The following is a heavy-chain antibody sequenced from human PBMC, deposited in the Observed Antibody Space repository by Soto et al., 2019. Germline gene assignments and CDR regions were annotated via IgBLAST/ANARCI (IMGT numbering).Heavy chain of an antibody. V-gene: IGHV3-7*01. CDR3: ARRRFAAYGDFDY. D-gene: IGHD4-17*01. CDR1: GFTFNIYW. J-gene: IGHJ4*02. CDR2: IKEDGSEK. Sequence: GGSLRLSCAASGFTFNIYWMSWVRQAPGKGLEWVANIKEDGSEKYYVDSVKGRFTISRDNAKNSVYLQMNSLRVEDTAVYFCARRRFAAYGDFDYWGQGTLVTVSS.